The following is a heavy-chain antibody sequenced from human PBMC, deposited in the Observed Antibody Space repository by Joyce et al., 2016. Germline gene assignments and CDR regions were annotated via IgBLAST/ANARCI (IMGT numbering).Heavy chain of an antibody. CDR2: RSGSGNST. CDR3: VKEEDIVVVPAASSY. J-gene: IGHJ4*02. D-gene: IGHD2-2*01. V-gene: IGHV3-23*01. Sequence: EVQLLESGGGLVQPGGSLRLSCAASGFTFSSYAMTWVRQAPGKGLEGVSGRSGSGNSTYYADPGKGRFTISRDKSKNTLYLQMNSLRAEDTAVYYCVKEEDIVVVPAASSYWGQGTLVTVSS. CDR1: GFTFSSYA.